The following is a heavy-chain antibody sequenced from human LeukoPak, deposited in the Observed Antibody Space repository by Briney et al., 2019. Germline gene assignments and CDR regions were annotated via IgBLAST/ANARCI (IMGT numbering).Heavy chain of an antibody. CDR2: IIPIFGTA. Sequence: SVKVSCKASGYTFTSYGISWVRQAPGQGLEWMGGIIPIFGTANYAQKFQGRVTITADESTSTAYMELSSLRSEDTAVYYCARGGRCSSTSCYYAPTRHWFDPWGQGTLVTVSS. D-gene: IGHD2-2*01. CDR3: ARGGRCSSTSCYYAPTRHWFDP. CDR1: GYTFTSYG. J-gene: IGHJ5*02. V-gene: IGHV1-69*13.